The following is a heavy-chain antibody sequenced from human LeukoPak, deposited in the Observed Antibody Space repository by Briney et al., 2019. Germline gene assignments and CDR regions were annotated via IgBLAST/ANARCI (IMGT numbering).Heavy chain of an antibody. CDR3: ARGRRQEITIFGVVISPDNWFDP. CDR1: GYTFTGYY. Sequence: ASVKVSCKASGYTFTGYYMHWVRQAPGQGLEWMGWINPNSGGTNYAQKFQGRVTMTRDTSISTAYMELSRLRSDDTAVYYCARGRRQEITIFGVVISPDNWFDPWGQGTLVTVSS. J-gene: IGHJ5*02. CDR2: INPNSGGT. D-gene: IGHD3-3*01. V-gene: IGHV1-2*02.